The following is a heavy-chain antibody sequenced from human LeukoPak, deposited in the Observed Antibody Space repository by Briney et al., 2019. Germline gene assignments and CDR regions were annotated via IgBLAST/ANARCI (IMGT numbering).Heavy chain of an antibody. D-gene: IGHD3-10*01. CDR1: GFTFSSYA. J-gene: IGHJ5*02. CDR2: ISGSASSR. CDR3: ARGGVVITDWFDP. Sequence: PGGSLRLSCAASGFTFSSYAMSWVRQAPGKGLEWVSAISGSASSRYYADSVKGRFTISRDNSKNTLSLQMNSLRAEDTAVYYCARGGVVITDWFDPWGQGTLVTVSS. V-gene: IGHV3-23*01.